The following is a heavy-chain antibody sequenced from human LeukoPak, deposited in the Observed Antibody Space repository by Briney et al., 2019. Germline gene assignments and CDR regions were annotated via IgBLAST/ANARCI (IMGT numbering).Heavy chain of an antibody. CDR3: ASVAAAGNYYYYYYMDV. CDR1: GGSISSSSYY. CDR2: IYYSGSS. Sequence: NPSETLSLTCTVSGGSISSSSYYWGWIRQPPGKGLEGIGSIYYSGSSYYNPSIKGRVTISVDTSKNQLSQKLSSVTAADTAVYYCASVAAAGNYYYYYYMDVWGKGTTVTISS. D-gene: IGHD6-13*01. V-gene: IGHV4-39*01. J-gene: IGHJ6*03.